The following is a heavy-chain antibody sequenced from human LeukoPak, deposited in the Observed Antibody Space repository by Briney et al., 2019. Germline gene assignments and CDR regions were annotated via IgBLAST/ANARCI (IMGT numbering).Heavy chain of an antibody. CDR2: IYYSGST. V-gene: IGHV4-39*01. CDR1: GGSISSSSYY. D-gene: IGHD6-19*01. CDR3: ARSNGWRLRDY. J-gene: IGHJ4*02. Sequence: SETLSLTCTVSGGSISSSSYYWGWIRQPPGKGLEWIGSIYYSGSTYYNPSLKSRVTISVDTSKNQFSLKLSSVTAADTAVYYCARSNGWRLRDYWGQGILVTVSS.